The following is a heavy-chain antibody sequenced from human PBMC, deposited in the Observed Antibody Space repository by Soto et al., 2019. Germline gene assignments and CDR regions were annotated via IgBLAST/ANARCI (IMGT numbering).Heavy chain of an antibody. CDR2: IKQDGSEK. CDR1: GFTFSSYW. CDR3: ARDHLHYDYVWGSYRRPRFDY. J-gene: IGHJ4*02. V-gene: IGHV3-7*03. D-gene: IGHD3-16*02. Sequence: GGSLRLSCAASGFTFSSYWRSWVRQAPGKGREWVANIKQDGSEKYYVDSVKGRFTISRDNAKNSLYLQMNSLRAEDTAVYYCARDHLHYDYVWGSYRRPRFDYWGQGTLVTVSS.